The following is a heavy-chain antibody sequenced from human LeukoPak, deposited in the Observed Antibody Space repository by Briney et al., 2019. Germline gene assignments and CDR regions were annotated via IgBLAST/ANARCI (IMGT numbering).Heavy chain of an antibody. CDR3: ARRRSGHNWFDP. CDR1: GGSVTSTNW. J-gene: IGHJ5*02. D-gene: IGHD1-26*01. Sequence: PSETLSLTCDVSGGSVTSTNWWTWVRRPPGKGLDWIGSISYTGSIYYNPSLKSPVTTSVDTSKNQFSLKLSSVTAADTAVYYCARRRSGHNWFDPWGQGTLVSVSS. CDR2: ISYTGSI. V-gene: IGHV4-39*01.